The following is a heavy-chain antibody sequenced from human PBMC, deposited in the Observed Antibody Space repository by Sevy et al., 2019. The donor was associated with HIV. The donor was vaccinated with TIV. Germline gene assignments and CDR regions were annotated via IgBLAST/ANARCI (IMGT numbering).Heavy chain of an antibody. D-gene: IGHD3-22*01. Sequence: ASVKVSCKASGGTFSSYAISWVRQAPGQGLEWMGGIIPIFGTANYAQKFQGRVTITADDSTSTAYMELSSLRSEDTAVYYCARAVTYYDSSGYPTYYFDYWGQGTLVTVSS. CDR2: IIPIFGTA. CDR1: GGTFSSYA. J-gene: IGHJ4*02. V-gene: IGHV1-69*13. CDR3: ARAVTYYDSSGYPTYYFDY.